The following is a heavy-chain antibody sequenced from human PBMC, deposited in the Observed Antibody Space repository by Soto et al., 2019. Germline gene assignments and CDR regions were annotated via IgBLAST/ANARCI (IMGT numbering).Heavy chain of an antibody. V-gene: IGHV3-23*01. D-gene: IGHD2-8*01. Sequence: PGASLRLSCAASRFTVGSHGLSWVRQAPGKGLEWVSSISARGDGTYYGDSVKGRFTISTDLSSSTLYLQVDNLRGEDTAVYFCTRRRGSILMEYVFGGMGVWGQGPTVTVS. CDR1: RFTVGSHG. J-gene: IGHJ6*02. CDR3: TRRRGSILMEYVFGGMGV. CDR2: ISARGDGT.